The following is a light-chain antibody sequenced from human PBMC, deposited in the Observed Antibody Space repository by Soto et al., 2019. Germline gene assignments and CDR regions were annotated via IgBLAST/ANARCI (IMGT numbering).Light chain of an antibody. V-gene: IGKV1-8*01. Sequence: AIRMTQSPSSFSASTGDRVTITCRASQGISSYLAWYQQKPGKAPKLLIYAASTLQSGVPSRFSGSGSGTDFTLTISCLQSEDFATYYCQQYYSSRELTFGGGTKVEIK. CDR3: QQYYSSRELT. J-gene: IGKJ4*01. CDR1: QGISSY. CDR2: AAS.